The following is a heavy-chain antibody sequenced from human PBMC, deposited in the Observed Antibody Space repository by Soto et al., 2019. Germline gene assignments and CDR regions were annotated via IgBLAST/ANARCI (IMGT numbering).Heavy chain of an antibody. D-gene: IGHD3-3*02. CDR1: GDSIISSDFY. Sequence: PSDTLSLTCTVSGDSIISSDFYWGWVRQPPGKGLEWIGSIFYLGSSHYNPSLKSRVTMSVDTSKNQFSLRLRSVTAADTALYFCARHSLALRKNNWFDPWGQGIMVT. V-gene: IGHV4-39*01. CDR3: ARHSLALRKNNWFDP. J-gene: IGHJ5*02. CDR2: IFYLGSS.